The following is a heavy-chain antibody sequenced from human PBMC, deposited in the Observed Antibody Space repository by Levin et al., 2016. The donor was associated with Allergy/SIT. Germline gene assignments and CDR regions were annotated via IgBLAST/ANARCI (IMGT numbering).Heavy chain of an antibody. J-gene: IGHJ3*02. Sequence: GGSLRLSCAASGFTFSGSAMHWVRQASGKGLEWVGRIRSKANSYATAYAASVKGRFTISRDDSKNTAYLQMNSLKTEDTAVYYCTRHALPSSTSPVNAFDIWGQGTMVTVSS. CDR1: GFTFSGSA. V-gene: IGHV3-73*01. CDR3: TRHALPSSTSPVNAFDI. D-gene: IGHD2-2*01. CDR2: IRSKANSYAT.